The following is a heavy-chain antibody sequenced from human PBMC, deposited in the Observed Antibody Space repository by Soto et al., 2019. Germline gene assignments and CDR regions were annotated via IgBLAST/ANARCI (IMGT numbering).Heavy chain of an antibody. D-gene: IGHD1-20*01. CDR3: ARDGNWNDPPGPFDY. CDR2: ISYDGSNK. CDR1: GFTFSSYA. Sequence: GGSLRLSCAASGFTFSSYAMHWVRQAPGKGLEWVAVISYDGSNKYYADSVKGRFTISRDNSKNTLYLQMNSLRAEDTAVYYCARDGNWNDPPGPFDYWGQGTLVTVSS. J-gene: IGHJ4*02. V-gene: IGHV3-30-3*01.